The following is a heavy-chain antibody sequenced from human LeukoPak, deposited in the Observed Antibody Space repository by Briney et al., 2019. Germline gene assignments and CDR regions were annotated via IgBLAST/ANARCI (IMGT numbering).Heavy chain of an antibody. CDR2: IYYSGST. CDR1: GGSISSYY. J-gene: IGHJ4*02. CDR3: ARQEGVGAXDF. D-gene: IGHD1-26*01. Sequence: SETLSLTCTVSGGSISSYYWSWIRQPPGKGLEWIGYIYYSGSTNYNPSLKSRVTISVDTSKNQFSLKLSSVTAADTAVYYCARQEGVGAXDFXXQGSXVTVSS. V-gene: IGHV4-59*01.